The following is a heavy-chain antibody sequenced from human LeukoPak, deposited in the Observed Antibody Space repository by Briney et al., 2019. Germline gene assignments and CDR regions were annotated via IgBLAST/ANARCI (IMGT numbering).Heavy chain of an antibody. Sequence: PGGSLRLSCAASGFTFSGYAMHWVRQAPGKGLEWVTVISYDGSNKYYADSVKGRFTISRDNAKNSLYLQMNSLRAEDTALYYCAKEGADSGGHPDYWGQGTLVTVSS. V-gene: IGHV3-30*04. CDR2: ISYDGSNK. CDR1: GFTFSGYA. CDR3: AKEGADSGGHPDY. J-gene: IGHJ4*02. D-gene: IGHD3-22*01.